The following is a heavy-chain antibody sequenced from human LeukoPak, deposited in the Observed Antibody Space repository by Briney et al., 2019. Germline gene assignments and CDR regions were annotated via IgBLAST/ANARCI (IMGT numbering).Heavy chain of an antibody. J-gene: IGHJ4*02. Sequence: PGGSLRLSCAASGFTLSSDYMSWVRQAPGKGLEWISVIYIGGTTYYADSVKGRFTISRDNSKNTLYLQMNSLRAEDTAVYYCAKAQKYYYDSSDYWGQGTLVTVSS. D-gene: IGHD3-22*01. CDR3: AKAQKYYYDSSDY. V-gene: IGHV3-53*01. CDR1: GFTLSSDY. CDR2: IYIGGTT.